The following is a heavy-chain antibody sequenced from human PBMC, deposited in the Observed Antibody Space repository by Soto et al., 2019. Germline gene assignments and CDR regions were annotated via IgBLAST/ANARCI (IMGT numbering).Heavy chain of an antibody. D-gene: IGHD6-13*01. J-gene: IGHJ5*02. V-gene: IGHV4-59*13. Sequence: SETLSLTCTVSGDSISSYYWSWIRQPPGKELEWIGYIYYSGSANYNPSLKSRVTISADTSKNQFSLKLSSVTAADTAVYYCARGAIAAQAFDPWGQGTLVTVSS. CDR1: GDSISSYY. CDR2: IYYSGSA. CDR3: ARGAIAAQAFDP.